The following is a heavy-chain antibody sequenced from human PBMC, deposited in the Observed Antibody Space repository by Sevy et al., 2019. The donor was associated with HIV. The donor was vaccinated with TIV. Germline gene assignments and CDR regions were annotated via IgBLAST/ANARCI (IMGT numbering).Heavy chain of an antibody. V-gene: IGHV3-33*06. CDR3: AKGIAASGYYFDS. J-gene: IGHJ4*02. Sequence: GGSLRLSCAASGFTFSRYGMHWVRQTPGKGMEWVAGIWYDGANKDYSDYGKGRFTISRDNPKNTLYLHMNSLRVEDTATYYCAKGIAASGYYFDSWGQGTLVTVSS. CDR2: IWYDGANK. D-gene: IGHD6-13*01. CDR1: GFTFSRYG.